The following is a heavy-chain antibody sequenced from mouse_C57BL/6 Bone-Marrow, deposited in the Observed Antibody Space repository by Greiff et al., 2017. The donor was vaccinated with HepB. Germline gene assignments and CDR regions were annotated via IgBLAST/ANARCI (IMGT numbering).Heavy chain of an antibody. V-gene: IGHV1-15*01. CDR3: TTPFAY. Sequence: QVQLQQSGAELVRPGASVTLSCKASGYTFTDYEMHWVKQTPVHGLEWIGAIDPETGGTAYNQKFKGKTILTADKSSSTAYMELRSLTSEDSAVYYCTTPFAYWGQGTLVTVSA. CDR1: GYTFTDYE. J-gene: IGHJ3*01. CDR2: IDPETGGT.